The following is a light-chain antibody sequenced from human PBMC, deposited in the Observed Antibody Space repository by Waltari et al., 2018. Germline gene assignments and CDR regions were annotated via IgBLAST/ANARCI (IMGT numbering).Light chain of an antibody. V-gene: IGKV3-15*01. J-gene: IGKJ2*01. Sequence: IVLTQSPATLSVSPGSEATLSCRASQRIATNVAWYQQKPGQGPRLLISEASTRVAGVPARFSGGGSGTEFTLTISSLQSEDVAVYYCQQYNHYYSFGQGTRLEIK. CDR2: EAS. CDR1: QRIATN. CDR3: QQYNHYYS.